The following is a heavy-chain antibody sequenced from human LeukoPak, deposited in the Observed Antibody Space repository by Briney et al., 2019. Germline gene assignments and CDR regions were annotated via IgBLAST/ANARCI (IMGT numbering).Heavy chain of an antibody. D-gene: IGHD3-16*02. CDR3: ARDGDYVWGSYRYTDLDAFDI. J-gene: IGHJ3*02. V-gene: IGHV1-69*05. Sequence: SVKVSCKASGGTFSSYAISWVRQAPGQGLEWMGGIIPIFGTANYAQKFQGRVTITTDESTSTAYMELSSLRSEDTAVYYCARDGDYVWGSYRYTDLDAFDIWGQGTMVSVSS. CDR1: GGTFSSYA. CDR2: IIPIFGTA.